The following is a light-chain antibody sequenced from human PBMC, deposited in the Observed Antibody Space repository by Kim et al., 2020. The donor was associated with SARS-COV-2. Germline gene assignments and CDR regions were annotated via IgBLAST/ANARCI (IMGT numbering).Light chain of an antibody. CDR2: GNN. V-gene: IGLV1-40*03. J-gene: IGLJ2*01. Sequence: PGRRVTIPFTGGRSSIGAGYDVPWYQQLPGTAPKLLIYGNNNRPSGVPGRFSGSKSGASASLAISGLQAEDEAVYYCQSYDSSLTLFGGGTQLTVL. CDR1: RSSIGAGYD. CDR3: QSYDSSLTL.